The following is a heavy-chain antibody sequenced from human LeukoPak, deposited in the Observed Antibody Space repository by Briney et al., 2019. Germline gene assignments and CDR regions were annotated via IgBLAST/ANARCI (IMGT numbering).Heavy chain of an antibody. V-gene: IGHV4-39*01. J-gene: IGHJ4*02. CDR1: GGSISSSSYY. CDR3: ARRAAKGGYYFDY. CDR2: IYYSGST. Sequence: SETLSLTCTVSGGSISSSSYYWGWIRQPPGKGLEWIGSIYYSGSTYYNPSLKSRVTISVDTSKNQFSLKLSSVTAADTAVYYCARRAAKGGYYFDYWGQGTLVTVS.